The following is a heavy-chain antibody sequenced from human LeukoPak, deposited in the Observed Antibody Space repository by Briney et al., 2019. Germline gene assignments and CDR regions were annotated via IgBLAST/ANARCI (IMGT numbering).Heavy chain of an antibody. V-gene: IGHV3-11*01. Sequence: KPGGSLRLSCAASGFTFSDYYMSWIRQAPGKGLEWVSYISTSGNTIYYADSVKGRFTISRDNAKNSLYLQMNSLRAEDTAVYYCAKVFEEMTTTNYYFDYWGQGTLVTVSS. CDR1: GFTFSDYY. CDR3: AKVFEEMTTTNYYFDY. CDR2: ISTSGNTI. J-gene: IGHJ4*02. D-gene: IGHD5-24*01.